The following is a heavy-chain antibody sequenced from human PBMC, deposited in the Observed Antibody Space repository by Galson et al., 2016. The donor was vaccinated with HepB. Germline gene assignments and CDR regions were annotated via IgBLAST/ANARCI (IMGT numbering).Heavy chain of an antibody. Sequence: SLRLSCAASGFTFSSFGMQWVRQAPGKGLEWVALIFFDGSNEFYADSVKGRFTISRDDSMQTVDLQMDSLRAEDTAVYYCARDLLGYYYDTSTYYPPGYWGPGTLATVSS. V-gene: IGHV3-33*01. CDR1: GFTFSSFG. CDR2: IFFDGSNE. CDR3: ARDLLGYYYDTSTYYPPGY. J-gene: IGHJ4*02. D-gene: IGHD3-22*01.